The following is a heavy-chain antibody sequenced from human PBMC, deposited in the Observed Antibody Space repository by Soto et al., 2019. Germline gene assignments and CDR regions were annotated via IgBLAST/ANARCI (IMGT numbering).Heavy chain of an antibody. Sequence: PGGSLRLSCAASGFTFSNHAMNWVRQAPGKGLEWVSSILGSGYTTYIADSVKGRFTISRDNSKNTLYLQMSSLRAEDTALYYCAKSFMRFSYGKIDYWGQGTLVTVSS. CDR1: GFTFSNHA. D-gene: IGHD5-18*01. CDR2: ILGSGYTT. CDR3: AKSFMRFSYGKIDY. V-gene: IGHV3-23*01. J-gene: IGHJ4*02.